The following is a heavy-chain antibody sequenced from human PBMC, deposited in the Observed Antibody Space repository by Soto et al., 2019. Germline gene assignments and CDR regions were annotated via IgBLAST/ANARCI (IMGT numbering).Heavy chain of an antibody. V-gene: IGHV3-13*01. CDR2: IGTTGDT. J-gene: IGHJ4*02. CDR1: GFTFRNYD. CDR3: ARRAEQWLALDY. D-gene: IGHD6-19*01. Sequence: GGSLRLSCAASGFTFRNYDMYWVRQATGKGLEWVSAIGTTGDTYYPGSVKGRFTISREDARNSLYLQMNSLRAGDTAVYYCARRAEQWLALDYWGQGILVTV.